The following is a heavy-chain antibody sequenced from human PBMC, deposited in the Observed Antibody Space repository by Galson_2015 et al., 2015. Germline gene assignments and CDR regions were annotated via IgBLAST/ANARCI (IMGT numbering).Heavy chain of an antibody. CDR2: IYPGDSDT. D-gene: IGHD5-24*01. CDR1: RNTFANCW. Sequence: LNISCRGSRNTFANCWIGWVRLMPGAGLGCMGFIYPGDSDTRYSPSFQGQGTISADKSSSTAYLQWSSLKASDTAMYYCARHDYNSPDSAFEIWGQGTMVTVSS. CDR3: ARHDYNSPDSAFEI. J-gene: IGHJ3*02. V-gene: IGHV5-51*01.